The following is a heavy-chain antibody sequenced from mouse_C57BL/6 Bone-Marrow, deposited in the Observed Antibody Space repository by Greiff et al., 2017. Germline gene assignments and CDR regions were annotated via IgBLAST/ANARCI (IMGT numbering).Heavy chain of an antibody. CDR3: ARNFAYFDY. Sequence: VQLQQSGPVLVKPGASVKMSCKASGYTFTDYYMNWVKQSHGKSLEWIGVINPYNGGTSYNQKFKGTATLTVDKSSSTAYMELNSLTSEDSAVYYCARNFAYFDYWGQGTTLTVSS. V-gene: IGHV1-19*01. CDR1: GYTFTDYY. J-gene: IGHJ2*01. CDR2: INPYNGGT.